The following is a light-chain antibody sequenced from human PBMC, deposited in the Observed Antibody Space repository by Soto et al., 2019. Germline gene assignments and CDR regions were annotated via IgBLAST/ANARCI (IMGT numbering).Light chain of an antibody. CDR2: DNS. V-gene: IGLV1-40*01. J-gene: IGLJ2*01. CDR1: SSNIGAGYD. Sequence: QPVLTQPPSVSGAPGQRVAISCTGSSSNIGAGYDVHWYQQLPGTAPKLLICDNSNRPSGVPDRFSGSKSGTSASLAITGLQAEDEADYYCQSYDSSLTGVVLGGGTKLTVL. CDR3: QSYDSSLTGVV.